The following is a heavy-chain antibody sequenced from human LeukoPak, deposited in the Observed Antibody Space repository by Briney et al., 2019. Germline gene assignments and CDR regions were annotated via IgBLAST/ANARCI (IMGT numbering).Heavy chain of an antibody. D-gene: IGHD3-22*01. CDR3: SRGYYDSSGYYPFDN. CDR2: INTDGSIT. CDR1: GFTFSTYL. J-gene: IGHJ4*02. Sequence: GSLRLSCAASGFTFSTYLMNWVRQAPEKGLVWVSRINTDGSITTYADSVKGRFTISRDNAKNTLYLQMNSLRAEDTAVYYCSRGYYDSSGYYPFDNWGQGTLVTVSS. V-gene: IGHV3-74*03.